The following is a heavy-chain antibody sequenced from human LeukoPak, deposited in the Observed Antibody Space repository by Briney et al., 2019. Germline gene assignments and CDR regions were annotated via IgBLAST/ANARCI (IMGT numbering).Heavy chain of an antibody. CDR2: ISSSSSYI. Sequence: GGSLRLSCAASGFTFSSYSMNWVRQAPGKGLEWVSSISSSSSYIYYADSVKGRFTISRDNAKNSLYLQMNSLRAEDTAVYYCASIGYCSGGSCYSDYYYYYMDVWGKGTTVTVSS. CDR1: GFTFSSYS. J-gene: IGHJ6*03. V-gene: IGHV3-21*01. CDR3: ASIGYCSGGSCYSDYYYYYMDV. D-gene: IGHD2-15*01.